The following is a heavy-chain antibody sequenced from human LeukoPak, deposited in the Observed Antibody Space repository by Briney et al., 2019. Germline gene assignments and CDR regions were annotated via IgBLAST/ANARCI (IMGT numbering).Heavy chain of an antibody. V-gene: IGHV3-73*01. CDR1: GFTFRGSA. Sequence: AGGSLRLSCAASGFTFRGSARHWVRQASGKGLEWVGRIRSKANSYATAYAASVKGRFNISRDNSKNTAYLQMNSLKTEDTAVYYCTRPSRELRGYYYYYMDVWGKGTTVTVSS. D-gene: IGHD1-26*01. CDR3: TRPSRELRGYYYYYMDV. J-gene: IGHJ6*03. CDR2: IRSKANSYAT.